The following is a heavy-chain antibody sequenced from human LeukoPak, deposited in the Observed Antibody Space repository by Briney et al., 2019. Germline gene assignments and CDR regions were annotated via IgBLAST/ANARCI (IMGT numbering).Heavy chain of an antibody. D-gene: IGHD2-21*02. CDR2: TSSSSSYI. CDR1: GFTFSSYS. Sequence: GGSLRLSCAASGFTFSSYSMNWVRQAPGKGLEWVSSTSSSSSYIYYADSVKGRFTISRDNAKNSLYLQMNSLRAEDTAVYYCARVLTPHIVVVTALDYWGQGTLVTVSS. J-gene: IGHJ4*02. V-gene: IGHV3-21*01. CDR3: ARVLTPHIVVVTALDY.